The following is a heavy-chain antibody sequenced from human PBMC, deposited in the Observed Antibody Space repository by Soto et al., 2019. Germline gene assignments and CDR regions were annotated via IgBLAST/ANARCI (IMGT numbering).Heavy chain of an antibody. V-gene: IGHV3-30-3*01. CDR1: GFTFSSYA. CDR3: VRERDGYNPYVFDI. J-gene: IGHJ3*02. D-gene: IGHD5-12*01. Sequence: PGGSLRLSCAASGFTFSSYAMHWVRQAPGKGLEWVAVISYDGSNKYYADSVKGRFTISRDNSKNTLYLQMNSLRAEDTAVYYCVRERDGYNPYVFDIWGQGTMVTVSS. CDR2: ISYDGSNK.